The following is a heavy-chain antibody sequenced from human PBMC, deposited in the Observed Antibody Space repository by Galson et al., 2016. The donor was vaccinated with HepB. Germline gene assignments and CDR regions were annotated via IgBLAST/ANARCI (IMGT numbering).Heavy chain of an antibody. D-gene: IGHD2-8*01. J-gene: IGHJ3*02. CDR1: GGTFSSYV. CDR3: ARKLIISPYDVLDI. CDR2: IIPIFGTP. Sequence: SVKVSCKASGGTFSSYVISWVRQAPGQGLEWMGDIIPIFGTPSYAQKFQGRVTLSADKSTSTVSKEMTSLTAEDTAVYYCARKLIISPYDVLDIWGQGTMVTVSS. V-gene: IGHV1-69*06.